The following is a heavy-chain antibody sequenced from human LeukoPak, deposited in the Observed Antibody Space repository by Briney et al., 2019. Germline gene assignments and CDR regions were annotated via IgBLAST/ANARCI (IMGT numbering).Heavy chain of an antibody. CDR1: GFTFRSYA. J-gene: IGHJ4*02. CDR3: ARLRSLDK. CDR2: ISGSGGST. V-gene: IGHV3-23*01. D-gene: IGHD2-21*02. Sequence: GGSLRLSCVASGFTFRSYAMTWVRQAPGKGLEWVSVISGSGGSTYNADSVKGRFTISRDNAKNSLYLEMSSLRVEDTAVYFCARLRSLDKWGQGTLVTVS.